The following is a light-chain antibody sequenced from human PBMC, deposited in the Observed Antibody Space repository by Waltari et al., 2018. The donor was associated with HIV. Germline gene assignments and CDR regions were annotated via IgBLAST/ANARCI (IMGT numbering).Light chain of an antibody. CDR3: QQYNNWPPWT. Sequence: EIVMTQSPGTLSLAPGERATLSCSASQGVSSNVAWYQQRLGQAPRLLIFGASTRATGIPARFSGSGSGTEFTLTISSLQSEDFAVYYCQQYNNWPPWTFGQGTKVEIK. CDR1: QGVSSN. J-gene: IGKJ1*01. V-gene: IGKV3-15*01. CDR2: GAS.